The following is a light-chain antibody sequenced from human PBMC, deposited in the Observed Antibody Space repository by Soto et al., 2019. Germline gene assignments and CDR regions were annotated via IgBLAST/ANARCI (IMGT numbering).Light chain of an antibody. CDR3: QQYYSSWT. J-gene: IGKJ1*01. CDR1: QSISRY. V-gene: IGKV1-5*03. CDR2: KAS. Sequence: DIQMTQSPSPLSASVGDRVTVTCRASQSISRYLNWYQQKPGNAPKLLIYKASSLESGVPSRFSGSGSGTEFTLTVSSLQPDDFATYYCQQYYSSWTFGQGTKVDIK.